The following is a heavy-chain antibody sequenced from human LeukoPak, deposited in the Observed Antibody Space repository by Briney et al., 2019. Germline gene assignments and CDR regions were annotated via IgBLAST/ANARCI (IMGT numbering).Heavy chain of an antibody. J-gene: IGHJ4*02. V-gene: IGHV4-39*07. Sequence: SETLSLTCTVSGDSISSSSYYWGWIRQPPGKGLEWIGSIYYSGLIYYNPSLKSRVTISVDTSKNQFSLKLNSVTAADTAVYYRARVGLWFGEPAPDYWGQGTLVTVSS. CDR2: IYYSGLI. D-gene: IGHD3-10*01. CDR1: GDSISSSSYY. CDR3: ARVGLWFGEPAPDY.